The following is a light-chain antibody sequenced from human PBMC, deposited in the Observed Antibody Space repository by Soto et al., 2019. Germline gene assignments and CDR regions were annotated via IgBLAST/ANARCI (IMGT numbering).Light chain of an antibody. CDR1: SSNIGPYD. V-gene: IGLV1-40*01. CDR2: ANT. Sequence: QSVLTQPPSLSGAPGQWVTISFTGSSSNIGPYDVHWYQQVPGTAPQLLIDANTRRPSGVPDRFSGSKSGTSASLAITGLQVDDEADYYCQAYDSRMGGSVFGGGAKLTVL. J-gene: IGLJ3*02. CDR3: QAYDSRMGGSV.